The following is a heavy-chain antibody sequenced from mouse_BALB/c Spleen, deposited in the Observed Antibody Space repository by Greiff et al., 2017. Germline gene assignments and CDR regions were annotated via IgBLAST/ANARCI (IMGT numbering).Heavy chain of an antibody. CDR3: ARRWLLLCMDY. J-gene: IGHJ4*01. D-gene: IGHD2-3*01. Sequence: EVKLMESGGGLVKPGGSLKLSCAASGFTFSDYYMYWVRQTPEKRLEWVATISDGGSYTYYPDSVKGRFTISRDNAKNNLYLQMSSLKSEDTAMYYCARRWLLLCMDYWGQGTSVTVSS. CDR1: GFTFSDYY. CDR2: ISDGGSYT. V-gene: IGHV5-4*02.